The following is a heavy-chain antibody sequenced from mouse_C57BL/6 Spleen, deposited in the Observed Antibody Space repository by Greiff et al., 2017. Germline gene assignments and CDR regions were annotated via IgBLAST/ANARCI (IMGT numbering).Heavy chain of an antibody. CDR3: AREATVVATRAMDY. J-gene: IGHJ4*01. CDR2: IYPGDGDT. CDR1: GYAFSSSW. V-gene: IGHV1-82*01. Sequence: QVQLQQSGPELVKPGASVKISCKASGYAFSSSWMNWVKQRPGKGLEWIGRIYPGDGDTNYNGKFKGKATLTADKSSSTAYMQLSSLTSEDSAVYFCAREATVVATRAMDYWGQGTSVTVSS. D-gene: IGHD1-1*01.